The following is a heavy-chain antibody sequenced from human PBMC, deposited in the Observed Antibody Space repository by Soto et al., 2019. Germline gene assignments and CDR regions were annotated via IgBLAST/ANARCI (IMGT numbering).Heavy chain of an antibody. CDR2: ISRSSRNI. J-gene: IGHJ6*02. Sequence: PWGSLRLSCAASGFTFRNYTMNWVRQAPGKGLEWVSSISRSSRNIYNADSVKGRFTISRDNARNALYLHMNSLRAGDTAVYYCARDLKVAGTNSFYYYRTEVWGQGTTVTVS. D-gene: IGHD6-19*01. CDR1: GFTFRNYT. CDR3: ARDLKVAGTNSFYYYRTEV. V-gene: IGHV3-21*01.